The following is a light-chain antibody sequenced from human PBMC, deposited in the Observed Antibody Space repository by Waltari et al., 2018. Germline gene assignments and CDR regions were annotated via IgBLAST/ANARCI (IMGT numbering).Light chain of an antibody. J-gene: IGKJ2*01. CDR3: QQYNTYSS. V-gene: IGKV1-5*03. Sequence: DIQMTQSPSSLSASVGDRVTITCRASQSISIYLAWYQQKPGKAPILLIYKASTLKSGVPSRFSGSGSGTQFTLTISSLQPPDFATYYCQQYNTYSSFGQGTKLEIK. CDR2: KAS. CDR1: QSISIY.